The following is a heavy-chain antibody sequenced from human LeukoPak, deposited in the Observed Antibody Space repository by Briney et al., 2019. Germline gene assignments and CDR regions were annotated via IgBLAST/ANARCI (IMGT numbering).Heavy chain of an antibody. Sequence: GGSLRLSCAASGFTFSSYEMNWVRQAPGKGLEWVSYISSSGSTIYYADSVKGRFTISRDNAKNSLYLQMNSLRAEDTAVYYCARAPRPYGAGYMDVWGKGTTVTISS. J-gene: IGHJ6*03. CDR2: ISSSGSTI. CDR1: GFTFSSYE. D-gene: IGHD4-17*01. V-gene: IGHV3-48*03. CDR3: ARAPRPYGAGYMDV.